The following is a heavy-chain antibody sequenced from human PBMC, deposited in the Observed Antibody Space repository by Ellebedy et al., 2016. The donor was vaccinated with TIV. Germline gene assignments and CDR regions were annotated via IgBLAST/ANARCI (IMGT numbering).Heavy chain of an antibody. D-gene: IGHD5-18*01. J-gene: IGHJ5*02. CDR2: IYYSGST. Sequence: SETLSLXXTVSGGSISSGDYYWSWIRQPPGKGLEWIGYIYYSGSTNYNPSLKSRVTISVDTSKNQFSLKLSSVTAADTAVYYCARGSKVVRGYSYGYGWFDPWGQGTLVTVSS. CDR1: GGSISSGDYY. V-gene: IGHV4-61*08. CDR3: ARGSKVVRGYSYGYGWFDP.